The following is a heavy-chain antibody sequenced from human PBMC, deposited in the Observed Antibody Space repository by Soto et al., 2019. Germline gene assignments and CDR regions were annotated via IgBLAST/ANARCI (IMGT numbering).Heavy chain of an antibody. Sequence: QVQLVESGGGVVQPGRSLRLSCAASGFMFSSYAMHWVRQAPGKGLEWVAVKTYDGSNKYYADSVKGRFTISRDNSKNTLYLQMNSLRAEATAVYYCARAGGLLVDYWGQGTLVTVSS. J-gene: IGHJ4*02. D-gene: IGHD1-26*01. CDR3: ARAGGLLVDY. CDR1: GFMFSSYA. CDR2: KTYDGSNK. V-gene: IGHV3-30-3*01.